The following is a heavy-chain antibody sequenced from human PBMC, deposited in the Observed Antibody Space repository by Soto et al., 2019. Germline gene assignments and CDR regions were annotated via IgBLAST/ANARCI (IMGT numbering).Heavy chain of an antibody. D-gene: IGHD6-19*01. CDR1: GYTLTELS. J-gene: IGHJ4*02. V-gene: IGHV1-24*01. Sequence: QVPLVQSGAEVKKPGASVKVSCKVSGYTLTELSMHWVRQAPGKGLEWMGGFDPEDGETIYAQKFEGRVTMTEDTSTDTAYMELSSLRSEDTAVYYCATDLGYSSGWYHTGSRRTDWGQGTLVTVSS. CDR2: FDPEDGET. CDR3: ATDLGYSSGWYHTGSRRTD.